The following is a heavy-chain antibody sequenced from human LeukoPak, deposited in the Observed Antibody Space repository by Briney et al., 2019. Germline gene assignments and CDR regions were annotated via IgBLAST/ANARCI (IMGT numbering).Heavy chain of an antibody. CDR2: IIPIFGTA. J-gene: IGHJ3*02. CDR3: ASPRGGDWGCYRYVAFDI. D-gene: IGHD3-16*02. Sequence: SVKVSCKASGGTFSSYAISWVRQAPGQGLEWMGGIIPIFGTANYAQKFQGRVTITADESTSTAYMELSSLRSEDTAVYYCASPRGGDWGCYRYVAFDIWGQGTMVTVSS. CDR1: GGTFSSYA. V-gene: IGHV1-69*13.